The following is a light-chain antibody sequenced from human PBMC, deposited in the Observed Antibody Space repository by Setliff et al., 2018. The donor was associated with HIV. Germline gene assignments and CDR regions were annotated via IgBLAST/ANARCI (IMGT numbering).Light chain of an antibody. CDR1: SSDVGTYNY. Sequence: QSALAQPASVSGSPGQSITISCTGTSSDVGTYNYVSWYQQHPGKAPKLMIYEVSNRPSGVSNRFSGSKSGNTASLTISGLQAEDEADYYCSSYTSNNLYVFGTGTKGTVL. CDR3: SSYTSNNLYV. V-gene: IGLV2-14*01. CDR2: EVS. J-gene: IGLJ1*01.